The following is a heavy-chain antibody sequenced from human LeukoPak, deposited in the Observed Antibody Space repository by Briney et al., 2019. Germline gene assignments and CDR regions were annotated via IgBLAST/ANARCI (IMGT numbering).Heavy chain of an antibody. D-gene: IGHD3-3*01. CDR1: GYSISSGHY. CDR3: ARLRSTVTYYDFWSGYYTRDY. V-gene: IGHV4-38-2*01. Sequence: PSETLSLTCAVSGYSISSGHYWGWIRQPPAKGLEWIGSIYHSGSTYYNPSLKSRVTISVDTSKNQFSLKLSSVTAADTAVYYCARLRSTVTYYDFWSGYYTRDYWGQGTLVTVSS. J-gene: IGHJ4*02. CDR2: IYHSGST.